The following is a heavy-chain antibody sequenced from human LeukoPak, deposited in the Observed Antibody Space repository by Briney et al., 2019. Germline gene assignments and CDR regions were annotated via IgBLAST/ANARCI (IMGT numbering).Heavy chain of an antibody. V-gene: IGHV4-39*07. CDR1: GGSISSSSYY. J-gene: IGHJ4*02. CDR3: ARVPPPLAAAGTGFDY. Sequence: SETLSLTCTVSGGSISSSSYYWGRIRQPPGKGLEWIVSIYYSGSTYYNPSLKSRVTISVDTSKNQFSLKLSSVTAADTAVYYCARVPPPLAAAGTGFDYWGQGTLVTVSS. D-gene: IGHD6-13*01. CDR2: IYYSGST.